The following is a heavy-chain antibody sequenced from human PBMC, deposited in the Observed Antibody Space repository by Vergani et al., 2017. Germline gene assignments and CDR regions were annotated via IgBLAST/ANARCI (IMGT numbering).Heavy chain of an antibody. CDR3: ARDAGYCSSTSCSDAFDI. CDR1: GGSISSYY. V-gene: IGHV4-59*01. D-gene: IGHD2-2*01. J-gene: IGHJ3*02. Sequence: QVQLQESGPGLVKPSQTLSLTCTVSGGSISSYYWSWIRQPPGKGLEWIGYIYYSGSTNYNPSLKSRVTISVDTSKNQFSLKLSSVTAADTAVYYCARDAGYCSSTSCSDAFDIWGQGTMVTVSS. CDR2: IYYSGST.